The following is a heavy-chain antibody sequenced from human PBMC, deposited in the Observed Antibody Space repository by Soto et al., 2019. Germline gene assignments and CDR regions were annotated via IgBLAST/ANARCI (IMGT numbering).Heavy chain of an antibody. D-gene: IGHD3-10*01. CDR1: EFTFSVYS. CDR3: TTDRVEMRGSYYSSYGMDV. V-gene: IGHV3-21*02. CDR2: ISSGSSYI. J-gene: IGHJ6*01. Sequence: DVQLEESGGGLVKPGGSLRLSCVASEFTFSVYSMNWVRQAPGKGLEWVSSISSGSSYIYYADSVKGRFTISRNNEKSSLFLHVNSLRVGDTAVYYCTTDRVEMRGSYYSSYGMDVWGVGTTVTVSS.